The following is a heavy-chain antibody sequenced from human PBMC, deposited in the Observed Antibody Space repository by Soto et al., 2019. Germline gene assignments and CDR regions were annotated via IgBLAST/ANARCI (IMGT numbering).Heavy chain of an antibody. Sequence: QVQLQLWGAGLLKPSETLSLTCAVYGTSISGYYWTWIRQPSGKGLEWIGEIKQSGNTNYNPSLKSRVSISIDTSNNQCSLKLNSVTAADTAVYYCARRVVPAAIGYWGQGMLVTVSS. CDR2: IKQSGNT. J-gene: IGHJ4*02. D-gene: IGHD2-2*01. V-gene: IGHV4-34*01. CDR1: GTSISGYY. CDR3: ARRVVPAAIGY.